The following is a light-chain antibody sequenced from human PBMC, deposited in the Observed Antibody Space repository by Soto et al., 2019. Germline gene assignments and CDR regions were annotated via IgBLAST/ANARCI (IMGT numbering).Light chain of an antibody. Sequence: VLNKFPATVSFTPGERATLSCRASQSVSSSYLAWYQQKPGQAPRLLIYGASSRATGIPDRFSGSGSGTDFTLTISRLEPEDFAVYYCQQYGSSPRTFGQGTNVDIK. J-gene: IGKJ1*01. V-gene: IGKV3-20*01. CDR2: GAS. CDR1: QSVSSSY. CDR3: QQYGSSPRT.